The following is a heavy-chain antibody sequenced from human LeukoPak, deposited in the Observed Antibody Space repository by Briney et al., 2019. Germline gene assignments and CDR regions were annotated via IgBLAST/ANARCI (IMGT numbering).Heavy chain of an antibody. J-gene: IGHJ3*02. CDR2: INQSGST. CDR3: ARGRQRGVTQFAFDI. CDR1: GGSFSGYY. Sequence: SETLSLTCAVYGGSFSGYYWSCIRQPPGKGGEWMGEINQSGSTNYNPSLKSRVTISVDTSKNQVSLKLSSVPAADTAVYYCARGRQRGVTQFAFDIWGQGTVVTVSS. V-gene: IGHV4-34*01. D-gene: IGHD3-10*01.